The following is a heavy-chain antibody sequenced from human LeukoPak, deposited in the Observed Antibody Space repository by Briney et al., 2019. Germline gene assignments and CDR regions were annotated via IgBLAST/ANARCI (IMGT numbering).Heavy chain of an antibody. V-gene: IGHV1-18*01. D-gene: IGHD1-1*01. CDR1: GFSFPSYG. CDR3: ARDWQLPSGPDVFDI. J-gene: IGHJ3*02. Sequence: ASVKVSCQASGFSFPSYGISWVRQAPGQGLDWIGWITAYDGDTNHAEKFQGSVTIATDTSTSRASMELWSLSSDDKAVYDWARDWQLPSGPDVFDIWGQGTVVTVSS. CDR2: ITAYDGDT.